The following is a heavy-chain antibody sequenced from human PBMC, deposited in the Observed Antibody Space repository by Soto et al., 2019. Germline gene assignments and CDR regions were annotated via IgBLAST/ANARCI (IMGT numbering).Heavy chain of an antibody. D-gene: IGHD1-20*01. CDR3: ARDLRITGTEFDP. CDR2: INRDGSST. Sequence: GGSLRLSCAASGFTFSSYWMHWVRQAPGKGLVWVSRINRDGSSTSYADSVKGRFTISRDNAKNTLYLQMNSLRAEDTAVYYCARDLRITGTEFDPWGQGTLVTVSS. J-gene: IGHJ5*02. V-gene: IGHV3-74*01. CDR1: GFTFSSYW.